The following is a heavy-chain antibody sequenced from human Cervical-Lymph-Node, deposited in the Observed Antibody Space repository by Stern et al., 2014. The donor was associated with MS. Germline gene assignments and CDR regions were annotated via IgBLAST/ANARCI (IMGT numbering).Heavy chain of an antibody. CDR2: LYHSGST. Sequence: VQLVESGPGLVKPSGTLSLTCAVSGGSISSGYWWSWVRQPPGKGLQWIGALYHSGSTNYNPTLKSRITISVDTSKNHFSLKMNSVNAADTAVYYCARNGGNYAFDYWGQGTLVAVSS. CDR3: ARNGGNYAFDY. D-gene: IGHD4-23*01. J-gene: IGHJ4*02. V-gene: IGHV4-4*02. CDR1: GGSISSGYW.